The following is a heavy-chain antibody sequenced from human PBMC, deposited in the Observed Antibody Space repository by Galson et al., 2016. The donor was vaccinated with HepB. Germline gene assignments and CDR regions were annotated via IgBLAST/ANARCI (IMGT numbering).Heavy chain of an antibody. CDR2: INPSRGVT. Sequence: SVKVSCKASGYSFTAFHMNWVRRAPGQGLEWMGIINPSRGVTVYTPSLQGRVAFTTDTSTRTIYMHLSGLRSEDTAIYYCARARRAVAARRKDYYD. CDR1: GYSFTAFH. CDR3: ARARRAVAARRKDYYD. J-gene: IGHJ6*03. D-gene: IGHD6-6*01. V-gene: IGHV1-46*01.